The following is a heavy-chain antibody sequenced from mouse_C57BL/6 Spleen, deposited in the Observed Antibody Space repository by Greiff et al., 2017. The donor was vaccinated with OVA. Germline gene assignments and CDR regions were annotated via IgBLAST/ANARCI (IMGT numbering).Heavy chain of an antibody. Sequence: EVKLQESGPGMVKPSQSLSLTCTVTGYSITSGYDWHWIRHFPGNKLEWMGYISYSGSTNYNPSLKSRISITHDTSKNHFFLKLNSVTTEDTATYYCARGVSYYAMDYWGQGTSVTVSS. CDR1: GYSITSGYD. CDR3: ARGVSYYAMDY. CDR2: ISYSGST. J-gene: IGHJ4*01. V-gene: IGHV3-1*01.